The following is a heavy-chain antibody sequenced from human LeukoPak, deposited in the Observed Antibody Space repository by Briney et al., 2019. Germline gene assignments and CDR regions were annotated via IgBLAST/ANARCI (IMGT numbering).Heavy chain of an antibody. Sequence: PGGSLRLSCAASGFAFSTYWMTWVRQAPGKGLEWVANIKRDGSLTHYVDSVKGRFTISRDNAKNSLYLQMNSLRVDESAVYYCAGDQSPQIDGIYYDAFDIWGQGTMVTVAS. V-gene: IGHV3-7*01. CDR3: AGDQSPQIDGIYYDAFDI. D-gene: IGHD1-26*01. CDR1: GFAFSTYW. J-gene: IGHJ3*02. CDR2: IKRDGSLT.